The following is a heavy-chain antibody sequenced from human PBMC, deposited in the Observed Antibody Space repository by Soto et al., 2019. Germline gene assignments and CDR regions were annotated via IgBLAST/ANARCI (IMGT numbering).Heavy chain of an antibody. D-gene: IGHD3-16*01. J-gene: IGHJ4*02. Sequence: EVQLVQSGAEVKKPGESLKISCKGSGYTFPRYWIVWVRQMPGKGLEWMGTIYPGDSDTRYSPSFQGQVTISADRSTDTAYLQWNSLKTSDTAIYYCARRLNLFGPDDFWGQGTLVTVSS. CDR3: ARRLNLFGPDDF. CDR1: GYTFPRYW. V-gene: IGHV5-51*03. CDR2: IYPGDSDT.